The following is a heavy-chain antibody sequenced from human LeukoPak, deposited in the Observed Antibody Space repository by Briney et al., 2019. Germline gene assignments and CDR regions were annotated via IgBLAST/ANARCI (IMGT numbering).Heavy chain of an antibody. V-gene: IGHV1-18*01. CDR1: GYTFTNYG. CDR3: ARTDIIVVAAAAYGMDV. Sequence: ASVKVSCKASGYTFTNYGISWVRQAPGQGLEWMGWNSAYNGNTNYAQKLQGRVTMTTDTSTSTAYMELRSLRSDDTAVYYCARTDIIVVAAAAYGMDVWGQGTTVTVSS. CDR2: NSAYNGNT. J-gene: IGHJ6*02. D-gene: IGHD2-2*01.